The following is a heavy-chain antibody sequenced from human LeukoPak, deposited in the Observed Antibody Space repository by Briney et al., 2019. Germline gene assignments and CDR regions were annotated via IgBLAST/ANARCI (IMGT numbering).Heavy chain of an antibody. CDR1: GGSVSSGRYY. J-gene: IGHJ4*02. CDR3: ARVGIAVASPFFDY. D-gene: IGHD6-19*01. Sequence: PSETLSLTCTVSGGSVSSGRYYWTWIRQPPGKGLEWIGYIYYSGTTNYNPSLKSRVTISVDTSKNQFSLKLGSVTAADTAVYYCARVGIAVASPFFDYWGQGTLVTVSS. CDR2: IYYSGTT. V-gene: IGHV4-61*01.